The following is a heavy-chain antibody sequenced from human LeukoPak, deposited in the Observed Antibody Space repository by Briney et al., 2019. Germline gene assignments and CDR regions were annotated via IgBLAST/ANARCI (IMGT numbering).Heavy chain of an antibody. J-gene: IGHJ4*02. D-gene: IGHD6-19*01. CDR2: INPSGGST. CDR3: AREFRQWLTLYYFDY. CDR1: GYTFTSYY. V-gene: IGHV1-46*01. Sequence: ASVKVSCKASGYTFTSYYMHWVRQAPGQGLEWMGIINPSGGSTSYAQKFQGRVTMTRDTSTSTVYMELSSLRSEATAVYSCAREFRQWLTLYYFDYWGQGTLVTVSS.